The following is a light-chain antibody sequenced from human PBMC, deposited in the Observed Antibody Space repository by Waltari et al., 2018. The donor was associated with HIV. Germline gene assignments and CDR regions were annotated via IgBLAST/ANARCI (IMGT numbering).Light chain of an antibody. CDR2: TAS. J-gene: IGKJ5*01. V-gene: IGKV1-39*01. Sequence: DIEVTQSPSSLSASVGYRVTITCRTRQSISIYFNWYQQKPGKAPKLLIYTASTLQSGVPPRFSGSGSGTDFTHTINGLQPEDFATYYCQHSYLAPFTFGQGTRLEMK. CDR1: QSISIY. CDR3: QHSYLAPFT.